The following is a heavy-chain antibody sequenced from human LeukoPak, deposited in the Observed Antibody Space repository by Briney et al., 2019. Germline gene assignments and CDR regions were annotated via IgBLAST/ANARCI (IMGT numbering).Heavy chain of an antibody. CDR2: IIPIFGTA. CDR3: ARVGSYYFDY. D-gene: IGHD1-26*01. J-gene: IGHJ4*02. CDR1: GGTFSSYA. V-gene: IGHV1-69*05. Sequence: SVKVSCKASGGTFSSYAVSWVRQAPGQGLEWMGRIIPIFGTANYAQKFQGRVTITTDESTSTAHMELSSLRSEDTAVYYCARVGSYYFDYWGQGTLVTVSS.